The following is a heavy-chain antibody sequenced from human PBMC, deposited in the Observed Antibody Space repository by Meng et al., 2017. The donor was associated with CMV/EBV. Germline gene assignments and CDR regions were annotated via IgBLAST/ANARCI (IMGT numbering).Heavy chain of an antibody. V-gene: IGHV3-53*05. D-gene: IGHD2-21*01. CDR1: GFTVSSNY. Sequence: GGSLRLSCAASGFTVSSNYMSWVRQAPGKGLEWVSVIYSGGSTYYADSVKGRFTISRDNSEKTMYLQMNSLRAEDTAVYFCAIPPLYCGGDCFSYFEYWGQGTLVTVSS. CDR2: IYSGGST. CDR3: AIPPLYCGGDCFSYFEY. J-gene: IGHJ4*02.